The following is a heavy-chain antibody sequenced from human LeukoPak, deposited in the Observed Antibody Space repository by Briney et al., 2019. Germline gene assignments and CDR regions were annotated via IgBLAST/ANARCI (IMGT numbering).Heavy chain of an antibody. Sequence: SETLSLTCTVSGYSLTSGYYWGWIRQPPGKGLEWIASIFHSGSTFYNPSVKSRVTISVDTSKNQFSLKLSSVTAADTAVYYCASSTSYYYYYYMDVWGKGTTVTVSS. CDR1: GYSLTSGYY. D-gene: IGHD6-13*01. CDR3: ASSTSYYYYYYMDV. V-gene: IGHV4-38-2*02. J-gene: IGHJ6*03. CDR2: IFHSGST.